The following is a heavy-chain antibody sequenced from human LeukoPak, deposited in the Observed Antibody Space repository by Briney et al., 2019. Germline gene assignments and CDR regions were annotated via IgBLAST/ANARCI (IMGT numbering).Heavy chain of an antibody. V-gene: IGHV3-48*03. Sequence: PGGPLRLSCAASGFPFSSCEMNWVRQAPGKGLEWVSYISSSGSTIYYADSVKGRFTISRDNAKNSLYLKTNNLRAEDTAVYYCARDRIYSSGWYGYFDYWGQGTLVTVSS. D-gene: IGHD6-19*01. CDR1: GFPFSSCE. CDR2: ISSSGSTI. CDR3: ARDRIYSSGWYGYFDY. J-gene: IGHJ4*02.